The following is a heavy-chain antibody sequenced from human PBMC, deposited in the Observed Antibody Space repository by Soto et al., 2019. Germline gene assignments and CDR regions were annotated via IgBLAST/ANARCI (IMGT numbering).Heavy chain of an antibody. V-gene: IGHV3-30*18. J-gene: IGHJ4*02. CDR3: AKDAPYYYDSSGYYGPFDY. Sequence: GGSLRLSCAASGFTFSSYGIHWVRQAPGKGLEWVAPISYDGSNKYYADSVKGRFTISRDNAKNTLYLQMNSLRAEDTAMYCCAKDAPYYYDSSGYYGPFDYWGQGTLVTVSS. CDR2: ISYDGSNK. D-gene: IGHD3-22*01. CDR1: GFTFSSYG.